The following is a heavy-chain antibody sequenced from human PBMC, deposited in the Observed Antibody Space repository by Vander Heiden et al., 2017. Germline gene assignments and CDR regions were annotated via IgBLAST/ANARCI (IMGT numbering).Heavy chain of an antibody. CDR2: IRSKANSDAT. V-gene: IGHV3-73*02. CDR3: TTGSGGSDAFDI. Sequence: VPLVASGGGLVQPGGSLKLSCAASGFTLSGSVMHWVRQASGKGLGWVGRIRSKANSDATAYAASVKGRFTISRDDSKNTAYLQMSSLKTEDTAVYYCTTGSGGSDAFDIWGQGTMVTVSS. CDR1: GFTLSGSV. D-gene: IGHD2-15*01. J-gene: IGHJ3*02.